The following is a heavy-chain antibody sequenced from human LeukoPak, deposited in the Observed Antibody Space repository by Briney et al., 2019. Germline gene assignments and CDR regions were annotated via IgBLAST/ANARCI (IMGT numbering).Heavy chain of an antibody. D-gene: IGHD5-12*01. CDR3: ARGGLVATLGNWFDP. V-gene: IGHV1-18*01. J-gene: IGHJ5*02. CDR2: ISAYNGNT. Sequence: ASVKVSCKASGYTFTSYGISWVRQTPGQGLEWMGWISAYNGNTNYAQKLQGRVTMTTDTSTSTAYMELRSPRSDDTAVYYCARGGLVATLGNWFDPWGQGTLVTVSS. CDR1: GYTFTSYG.